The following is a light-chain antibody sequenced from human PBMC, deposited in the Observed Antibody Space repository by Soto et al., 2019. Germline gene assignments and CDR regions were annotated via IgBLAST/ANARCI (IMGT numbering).Light chain of an antibody. Sequence: QSVLTQPASVSGSPGQSITISCTGTSSDVGGYNYVSWYQQHPGKAPKLMIYDVGNRPSGVSNRFSGSKSGNTASLTISGLQAEDEADYYCSSYTGSTTYVFGIGTKVTVL. CDR2: DVG. CDR1: SSDVGGYNY. V-gene: IGLV2-14*01. J-gene: IGLJ1*01. CDR3: SSYTGSTTYV.